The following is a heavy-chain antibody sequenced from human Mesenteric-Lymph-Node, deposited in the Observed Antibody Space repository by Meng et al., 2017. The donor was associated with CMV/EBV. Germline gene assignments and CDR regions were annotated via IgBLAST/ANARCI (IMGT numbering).Heavy chain of an antibody. CDR3: AKGLRTPVIDH. V-gene: IGHV3-43D*03. CDR1: GFKFDDYA. CDR2: IGWDGGST. D-gene: IGHD1/OR15-1a*01. Sequence: GGSLRLSCAASGFKFDDYAMHWVRQTPGKGLEWVSLIGWDGGSTFYADSVKGRFTISRDNSKNSLYLQMNSLRPEDTALYYCAKGLRTPVIDHWGQGTLVTVSS. J-gene: IGHJ5*02.